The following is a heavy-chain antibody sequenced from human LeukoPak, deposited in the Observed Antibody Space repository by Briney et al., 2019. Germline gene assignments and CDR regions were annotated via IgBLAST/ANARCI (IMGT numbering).Heavy chain of an antibody. V-gene: IGHV4-59*01. CDR2: RSYGVST. Sequence: SETLSLTCTVSTDSMSSYYWCWIRQPPGKGLEWIGYRSYGVSTNYNPSLKSRVTMSLDTSKNQFSLKLTSVTAADTAVYYCARAKRGSGFGYYYFDSWGQGTLVTVSS. J-gene: IGHJ4*02. CDR3: ARAKRGSGFGYYYFDS. CDR1: TDSMSSYY. D-gene: IGHD3-16*01.